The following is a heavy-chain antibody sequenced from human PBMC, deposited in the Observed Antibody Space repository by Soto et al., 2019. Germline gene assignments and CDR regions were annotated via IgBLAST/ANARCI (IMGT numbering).Heavy chain of an antibody. CDR2: INAGNGNT. Sequence: GASVKVSCKASGYTFTSYAMHWVRQAPGQRPEWMGWINAGNGNTKYSQKFQGRVTITRDTSASTAYMELSSLRSEDTAVYYCARALMAYYYDSSGYPREYYFDYWGQGTLVTVSS. V-gene: IGHV1-3*01. CDR3: ARALMAYYYDSSGYPREYYFDY. D-gene: IGHD3-22*01. CDR1: GYTFTSYA. J-gene: IGHJ4*02.